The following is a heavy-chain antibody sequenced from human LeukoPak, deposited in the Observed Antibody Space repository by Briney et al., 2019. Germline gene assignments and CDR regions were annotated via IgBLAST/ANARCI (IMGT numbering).Heavy chain of an antibody. D-gene: IGHD3-3*01. J-gene: IGHJ5*02. CDR1: GFTFSSYA. Sequence: GSLRLSCAASGFTFSSYAMSWVRQAPGKGLEWIGEINHSGSTNYNPSLKSRVTISVDTSKNQFSLKLSSVTAADTAVYYCATNMGDFWSGPAGWFDPWGQGTLVTVSS. CDR3: ATNMGDFWSGPAGWFDP. V-gene: IGHV4-34*08. CDR2: INHSGST.